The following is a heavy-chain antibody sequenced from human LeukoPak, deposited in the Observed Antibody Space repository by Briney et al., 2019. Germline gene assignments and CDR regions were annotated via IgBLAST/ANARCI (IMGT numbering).Heavy chain of an antibody. CDR2: ISSSSSYV. Sequence: GGSLRLSCAASGFTFSSYEMNWVRQAPGKGLEWVSTISSSSSYVYYADSVKGRFTISRDNAKNSLYLQMNSLRAEDTAVYYCARACITGTTLPVDYWGQGTLVTVSS. CDR3: ARACITGTTLPVDY. D-gene: IGHD1-20*01. J-gene: IGHJ4*02. V-gene: IGHV3-21*01. CDR1: GFTFSSYE.